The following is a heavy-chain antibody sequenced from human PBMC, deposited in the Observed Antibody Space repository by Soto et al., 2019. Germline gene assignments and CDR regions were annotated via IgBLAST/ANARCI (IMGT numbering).Heavy chain of an antibody. CDR1: GFTFGTTD. Sequence: QLLQSGGGLVQPGGSLTLSCAASGFTFGTTDMGWVLQAPGEGLEWVSTIDGSGGITYYADSVKGRFTISRDNSRNTVYLQMNSLRGDDTALYYCVKNSGWFKTWGQGALVTVSS. CDR3: VKNSGWFKT. CDR2: IDGSGGIT. J-gene: IGHJ5*02. D-gene: IGHD3-10*01. V-gene: IGHV3-23*01.